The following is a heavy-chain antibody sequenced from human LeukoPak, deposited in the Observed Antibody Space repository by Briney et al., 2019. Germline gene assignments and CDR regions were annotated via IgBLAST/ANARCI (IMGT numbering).Heavy chain of an antibody. V-gene: IGHV3-74*01. CDR3: ARVSSLWAFDY. Sequence: GGSLRLSCAASGLTFSTYWMHWVRQIPGEGLVWVSRIRPDGSTTAYADSVRGRFTISRDNARNTLYLQLTSLGAEDTAIYYCARVSSLWAFDYWGQGTLVTVSS. D-gene: IGHD2-21*01. CDR2: IRPDGSTT. J-gene: IGHJ4*02. CDR1: GLTFSTYW.